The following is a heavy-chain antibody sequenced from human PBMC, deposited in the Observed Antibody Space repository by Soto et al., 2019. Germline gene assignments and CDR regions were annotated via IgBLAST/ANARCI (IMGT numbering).Heavy chain of an antibody. D-gene: IGHD2-8*01. J-gene: IGHJ6*02. Sequence: ASVKVSCKASGYTFTSYYMHWVRQAPGQGLEWMGIINPSGGSTSYAQKFQGRVTMTRDTSTSTVYMELSSLRSEDTAVYYCAREIVMELGYCTNGVCYDYYYGMDVWGQGTTVTVSS. CDR1: GYTFTSYY. CDR3: AREIVMELGYCTNGVCYDYYYGMDV. CDR2: INPSGGST. V-gene: IGHV1-46*01.